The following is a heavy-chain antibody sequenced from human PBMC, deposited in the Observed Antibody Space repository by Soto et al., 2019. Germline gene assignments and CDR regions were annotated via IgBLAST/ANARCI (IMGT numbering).Heavy chain of an antibody. CDR3: ARGGRGLRAAFDV. J-gene: IGHJ3*01. CDR2: ISFNGLSQ. V-gene: IGHV3-30*04. Sequence: QEILVESGGGVVQSGTSLRLSCAASGFTFSSFAMHWVRQAPGKRLEWVSVISFNGLSQFYADSVRGRVTVSRDNSKNTLYLQLDSLRPDDTAVYSCARGGRGLRAAFDVWGQGTAVSVS. D-gene: IGHD3-16*01. CDR1: GFTFSSFA.